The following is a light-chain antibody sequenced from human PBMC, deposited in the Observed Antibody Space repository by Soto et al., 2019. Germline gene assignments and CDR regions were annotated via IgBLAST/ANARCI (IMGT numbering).Light chain of an antibody. V-gene: IGKV3-20*01. J-gene: IGKJ4*01. Sequence: IVLTQSPGTLSLSPGERATLSCRASQSFSGSYLAWYQQKPGQAPRLLMHGASSRATGIPDRFSGSGSGTDFTLTISRLEPEDFAVYYCQQYGRSPLTFGGGTKVEIK. CDR1: QSFSGSY. CDR2: GAS. CDR3: QQYGRSPLT.